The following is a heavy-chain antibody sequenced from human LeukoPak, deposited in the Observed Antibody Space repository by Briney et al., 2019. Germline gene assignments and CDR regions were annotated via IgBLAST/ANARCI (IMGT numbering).Heavy chain of an antibody. CDR1: GFTFSSSW. CDR3: ARGVYTSGWYPDYFDY. D-gene: IGHD6-19*01. Sequence: GGSLRLSCAASGFTFSSSWMSWVRQAPGKGLEWVANIKQDGSDKYYVDSVKGRFTMSRDNAKNSLYLQMNSLRVEDTAVYYCARGVYTSGWYPDYFDYWGQGTLVTVSS. CDR2: IKQDGSDK. J-gene: IGHJ4*02. V-gene: IGHV3-7*01.